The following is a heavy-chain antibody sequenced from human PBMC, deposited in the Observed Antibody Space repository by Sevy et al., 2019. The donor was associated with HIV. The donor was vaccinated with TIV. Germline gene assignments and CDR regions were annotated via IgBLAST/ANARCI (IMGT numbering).Heavy chain of an antibody. CDR3: ARVAVTVLGYRTNGVCIDAFDI. CDR2: IKQEGSEK. Sequence: GGCLRLSCAASGFTFSSYWMSWVRQAPGKGLEWVANIKQEGSEKYYVDSVKGRFTISRDNAKNSLYLQMNSLRAEDTAVYYCARVAVTVLGYRTNGVCIDAFDIWGQGTMVTVS. CDR1: GFTFSSYW. J-gene: IGHJ3*02. V-gene: IGHV3-7*01. D-gene: IGHD2-8*01.